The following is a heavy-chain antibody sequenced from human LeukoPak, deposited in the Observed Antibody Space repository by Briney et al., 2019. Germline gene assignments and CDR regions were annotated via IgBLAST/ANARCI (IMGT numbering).Heavy chain of an antibody. CDR2: IIPILGIA. J-gene: IGHJ4*02. Sequence: SVKVSCKASGGTFSSYAISWVRQVPGQGLEWMGRIIPILGIANYAQKFQGRVTITADKSTSTAYMELSSLRSEDTAVYYCARVGDGYNPGHFDYWGQGTLVTVSS. CDR3: ARVGDGYNPGHFDY. CDR1: GGTFSSYA. V-gene: IGHV1-69*04. D-gene: IGHD5-24*01.